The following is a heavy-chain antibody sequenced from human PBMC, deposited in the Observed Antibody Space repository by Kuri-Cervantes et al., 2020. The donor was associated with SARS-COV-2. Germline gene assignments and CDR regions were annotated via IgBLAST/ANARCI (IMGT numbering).Heavy chain of an antibody. CDR2: ISYDGSNK. Sequence: GESLKISCTASGFTFSSYAMHWVRQAPGKGLEWVAVISYDGSNKYYADSVKGRFTISRDNSKNTLLLQMNSLRAEDTAVYYCARGSWSADYGDYADYWGQGTLVTVSS. CDR1: GFTFSSYA. CDR3: ARGSWSADYGDYADY. V-gene: IGHV3-30-3*01. D-gene: IGHD4-17*01. J-gene: IGHJ4*02.